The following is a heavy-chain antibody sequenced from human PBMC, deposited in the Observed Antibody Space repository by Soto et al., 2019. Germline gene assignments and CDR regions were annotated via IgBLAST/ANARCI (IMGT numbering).Heavy chain of an antibody. CDR3: ARSWYDAFDI. J-gene: IGHJ3*02. Sequence: SETLSLTCTVYGGSFSGYYWSWIRQPPGKGLEWIGEINHSGSTNYNPSLKSRVTISVDTSKNQFSLKLSSVTAADTAVYYCARSWYDAFDIWGQGTMVTVSS. CDR1: GGSFSGYY. CDR2: INHSGST. V-gene: IGHV4-34*01. D-gene: IGHD2-15*01.